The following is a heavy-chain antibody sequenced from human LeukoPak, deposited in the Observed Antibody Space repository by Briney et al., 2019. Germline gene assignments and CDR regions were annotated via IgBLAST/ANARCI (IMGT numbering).Heavy chain of an antibody. J-gene: IGHJ4*02. CDR1: GYTFTGYY. V-gene: IGHV1-2*02. D-gene: IGHD3-22*01. CDR3: ARAYYYDSSGYPEYYFDY. CDR2: INPNSGGT. Sequence: ASVKVSCKASGYTFTGYYMHWVRLAPGQGLEWMGWINPNSGGTNYAQKFQGRVTMTRDTSISTAYMELSRLRSDDTAVYYCARAYYYDSSGYPEYYFDYWGQGTLVTVSS.